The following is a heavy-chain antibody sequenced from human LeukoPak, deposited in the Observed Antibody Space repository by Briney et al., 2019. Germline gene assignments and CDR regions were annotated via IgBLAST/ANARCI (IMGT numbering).Heavy chain of an antibody. J-gene: IGHJ4*02. CDR2: ISWNSGSI. D-gene: IGHD3-10*01. CDR3: AKDNMVRGYLDY. CDR1: GFTFDDYA. Sequence: GGYLRLSCAASGFTFDDYAMHWVRHAPGKGLEWVSGISWNSGSIGYADSVKGRFTISRDNAKNSLDLQMNSLRAEDTALYYCAKDNMVRGYLDYWGQGTLVTVSS. V-gene: IGHV3-9*01.